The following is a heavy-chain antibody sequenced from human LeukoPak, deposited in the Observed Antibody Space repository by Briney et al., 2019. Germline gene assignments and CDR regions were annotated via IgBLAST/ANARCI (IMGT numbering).Heavy chain of an antibody. CDR1: GGSFSDYY. CDR3: ARTPRITIFGVVIRYYFDY. Sequence: SETLSLTCAVYGGSFSDYYWSWIRQPPGKGLEWIGEINHSGSTNYNPSLKSRVTISVDTSKNQFSLKLSSVTAADTAVYYCARTPRITIFGVVIRYYFDYWGQGTLVTVSS. D-gene: IGHD3-3*01. J-gene: IGHJ4*02. V-gene: IGHV4-34*01. CDR2: INHSGST.